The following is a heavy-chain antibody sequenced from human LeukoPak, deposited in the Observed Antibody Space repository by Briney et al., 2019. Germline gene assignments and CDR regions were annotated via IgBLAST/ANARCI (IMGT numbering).Heavy chain of an antibody. Sequence: GSLRLSCAASGFTFSSYWMHWVRQRPGKGLVWVSRIHLDGRTTNYADSVKGRFTISRDNAKNTLSLEMNSLRPEDTAVYYCARGGSPSDYWGQGTLVSVSS. D-gene: IGHD3-16*01. J-gene: IGHJ4*02. CDR2: IHLDGRTT. V-gene: IGHV3-74*01. CDR3: ARGGSPSDY. CDR1: GFTFSSYW.